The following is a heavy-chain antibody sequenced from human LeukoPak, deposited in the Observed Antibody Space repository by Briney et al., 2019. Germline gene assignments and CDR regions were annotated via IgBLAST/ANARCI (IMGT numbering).Heavy chain of an antibody. CDR2: IYENGGTT. Sequence: GGSLRLSCVGSGFTFRSHAMSWVRQAPEKGLEFVSGIYENGGTTYYADSVKGRFSISRDNSKNTLYLQMDSLRGEDTAVYYCAKDFRIGYSAHFDYWGQGALVTVPS. J-gene: IGHJ4*02. D-gene: IGHD2-21*01. CDR1: GFTFRSHA. V-gene: IGHV3-23*01. CDR3: AKDFRIGYSAHFDY.